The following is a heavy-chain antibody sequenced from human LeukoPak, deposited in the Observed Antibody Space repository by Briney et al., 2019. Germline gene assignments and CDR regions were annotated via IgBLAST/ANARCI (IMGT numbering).Heavy chain of an antibody. CDR1: GFTFSSYG. J-gene: IGHJ3*02. Sequence: GGSLRLSCAASGFTFSSYGMHWVRQAPGKGLEWVAVIWCDGSNKYYADSVKGRFTISRDNSKNTMYLQMSSLRAEDTAVYYCARDRGYNNAFDIWGQGTMVTVSS. CDR3: ARDRGYNNAFDI. CDR2: IWCDGSNK. V-gene: IGHV3-33*01. D-gene: IGHD5-24*01.